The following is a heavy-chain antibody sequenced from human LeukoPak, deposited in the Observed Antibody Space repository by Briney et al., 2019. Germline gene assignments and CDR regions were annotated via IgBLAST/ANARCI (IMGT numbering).Heavy chain of an antibody. CDR3: ARDRAVRGVDFDY. J-gene: IGHJ4*02. CDR1: GFTFSSYS. Sequence: PGGSLRLSCAASGFTFSSYSMNWVRQAPGKGLEWVSSISSSSSYIYYADSVKGRFTISRDNAKNSLYLQMNGLRAEDTAVYYCARDRAVRGVDFDYWGQGTLVTVSS. D-gene: IGHD3-10*01. CDR2: ISSSSSYI. V-gene: IGHV3-21*01.